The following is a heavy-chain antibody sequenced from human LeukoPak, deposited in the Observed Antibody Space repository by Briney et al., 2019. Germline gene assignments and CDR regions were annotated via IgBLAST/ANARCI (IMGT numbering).Heavy chain of an antibody. D-gene: IGHD3-16*01. Sequence: SETLSLTCTVSGGSISSSSYYWGWIRQPPGKGLEWIGSIYYSGSTYYNPSLKSRVTISVDTSKNQFSLKLSSVTAADTAVYYCARVLGDYYYMDVWGKGTTVTISS. CDR1: GGSISSSSYY. J-gene: IGHJ6*03. CDR3: ARVLGDYYYMDV. CDR2: IYYSGST. V-gene: IGHV4-39*07.